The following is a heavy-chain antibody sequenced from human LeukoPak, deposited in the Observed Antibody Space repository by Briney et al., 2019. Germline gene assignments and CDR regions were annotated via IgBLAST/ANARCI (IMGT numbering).Heavy chain of an antibody. J-gene: IGHJ4*02. Sequence: SQTLSLTCAISGDSVSSNSAAWNWIRQSPSRGLEWLGRTYYRSKWKNDYAISVKSRIIINPDTSKNQFSLRLNSVTPEDTAVYYCARDPEMTTTNYFDFWGQGTLVTVSS. CDR2: TYYRSKWKN. D-gene: IGHD5-24*01. CDR3: ARDPEMTTTNYFDF. V-gene: IGHV6-1*01. CDR1: GDSVSSNSAA.